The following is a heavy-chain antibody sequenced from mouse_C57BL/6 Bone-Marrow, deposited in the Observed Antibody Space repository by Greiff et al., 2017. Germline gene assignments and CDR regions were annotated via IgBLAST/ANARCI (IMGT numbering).Heavy chain of an antibody. J-gene: IGHJ3*01. CDR1: GYTFTSYW. CDR2: IYPGSGST. V-gene: IGHV1-55*01. CDR3: AVGYYYDYPFAY. D-gene: IGHD2-4*01. Sequence: QVQLKQPGAELVKPGASVKMSCKASGYTFTSYWITWVKQRPGQGLEWIGDIYPGSGSTNYNEKFKSKATLTVDTSSSTAYMQLSSLTSEDSAVYYRAVGYYYDYPFAYWGQGTLVTVSA.